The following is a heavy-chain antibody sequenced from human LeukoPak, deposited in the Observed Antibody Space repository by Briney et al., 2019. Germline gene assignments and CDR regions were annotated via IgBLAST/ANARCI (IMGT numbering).Heavy chain of an antibody. J-gene: IGHJ4*02. CDR3: ARSLVKPYYFDC. CDR2: IYYSGST. CDR1: GASISSGDYY. D-gene: IGHD2-21*01. Sequence: SQTLSLTCTVSGASISSGDYYWSWIRQHPGKGLEWLGYIYYSGSTHYNPSLQSRLTISLGTSKNQFSLRLSSVTAADTAVYFCARSLVKPYYFDCWGQGALVTVSS. V-gene: IGHV4-31*03.